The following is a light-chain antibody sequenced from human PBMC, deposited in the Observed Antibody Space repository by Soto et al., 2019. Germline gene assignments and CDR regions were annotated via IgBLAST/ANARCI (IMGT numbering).Light chain of an antibody. V-gene: IGLV2-8*01. CDR1: SSDVGAYDY. CDR2: EIN. Sequence: VLTQPPSASGSPGQSVTISCTGTSSDVGAYDYVSWYQQHPGKAPKLMIYEINKRPSGVPDRFSGSKSGNTASLTVSGLQAEDEADYYCSSFAGSNNFPYVFGTGTKVT. CDR3: SSFAGSNNFPYV. J-gene: IGLJ1*01.